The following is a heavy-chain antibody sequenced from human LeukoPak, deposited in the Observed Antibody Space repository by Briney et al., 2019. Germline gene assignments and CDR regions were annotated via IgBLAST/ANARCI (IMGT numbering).Heavy chain of an antibody. J-gene: IGHJ3*02. CDR3: ARDLIRVVVPAAIGAFDI. Sequence: SVKVSCKASGGTFSSYAIIWVRQAPGQGLEWMGRIIPILGIANYAQKFQGRVTITADKSTSTAYMELSSLRSEDTAVYYCARDLIRVVVPAAIGAFDIWGQGTMVTVSS. D-gene: IGHD2-2*01. V-gene: IGHV1-69*04. CDR2: IIPILGIA. CDR1: GGTFSSYA.